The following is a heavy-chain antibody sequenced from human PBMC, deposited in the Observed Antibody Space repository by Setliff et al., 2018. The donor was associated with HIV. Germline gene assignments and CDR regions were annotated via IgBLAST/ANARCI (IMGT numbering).Heavy chain of an antibody. D-gene: IGHD3-22*01. V-gene: IGHV1-18*01. CDR1: GYTFTKYG. J-gene: IGHJ6*02. CDR2: ISAYNGNT. Sequence: GASVKVSCKASGYTFTKYGVSWVRQAPGQGLEWMGWISAYNGNTNYPQKFQGRVTMTTDTSTGTVYMYLNSLRSDDTAVYYCARSGSEYYWGSDYYYYDLNVWGQGTTVTVSS. CDR3: ARSGSEYYWGSDYYYYDLNV.